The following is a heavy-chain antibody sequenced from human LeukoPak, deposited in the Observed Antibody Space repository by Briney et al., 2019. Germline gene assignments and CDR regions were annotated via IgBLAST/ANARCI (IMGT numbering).Heavy chain of an antibody. V-gene: IGHV4-61*02. CDR2: IYTGGST. CDR3: ARDYDAFDI. J-gene: IGHJ3*02. CDR1: GGSISSGSYY. Sequence: PSETLSLTCTVSGGSISSGSYYWSWIRQPAGKGLEWIGRIYTGGSTNYNPSLKSRVTISVDTSKNQFSLKLSSVTAADTAVYYCARDYDAFDIWGQGTMVTVSS.